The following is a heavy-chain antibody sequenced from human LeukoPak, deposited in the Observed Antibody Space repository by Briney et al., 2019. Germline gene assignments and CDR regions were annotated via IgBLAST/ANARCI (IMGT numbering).Heavy chain of an antibody. CDR3: ARHPPSGWAIGYYYYYMDV. Sequence: KPSETLSLTCAVSGYSISSGYYWGWIRQPPGKGLEWIGSIYHSGSTYYNPSLKSRVTISVDTSKNQFSLKLSSVTAADTAVYYCARHPPSGWAIGYYYYYMDVWGKGTTVTVSS. CDR1: GYSISSGYY. V-gene: IGHV4-38-2*01. D-gene: IGHD6-19*01. J-gene: IGHJ6*03. CDR2: IYHSGST.